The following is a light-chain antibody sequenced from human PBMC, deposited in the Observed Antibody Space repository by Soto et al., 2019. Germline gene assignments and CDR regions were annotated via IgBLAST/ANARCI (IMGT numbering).Light chain of an antibody. Sequence: QSALTQPASVSGSPGQSITISCTGTSSDVGGYNYVSWHQHHPGKAPKLMIFDVSNRPSGVSNRFSGSKSGNTASLTISGLQPEDEADYYCSSYTISNTRQIVFGTGTKVTVL. V-gene: IGLV2-14*03. CDR1: SSDVGGYNY. J-gene: IGLJ1*01. CDR3: SSYTISNTRQIV. CDR2: DVS.